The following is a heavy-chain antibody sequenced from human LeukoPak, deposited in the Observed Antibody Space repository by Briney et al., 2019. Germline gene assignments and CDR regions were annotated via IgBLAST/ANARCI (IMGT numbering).Heavy chain of an antibody. V-gene: IGHV1-46*01. CDR3: AREGADTAMPFDY. J-gene: IGHJ4*02. Sequence: GVSVKVSCKASGYTFTSYYMHWVRQAPGQGLEWMGIINPSGGSTSYAQKLQGRVTMTRDTSTSTVYMELSSLRSEDTAVYYCAREGADTAMPFDYWGQGTLVTVSS. CDR1: GYTFTSYY. D-gene: IGHD5-18*01. CDR2: INPSGGST.